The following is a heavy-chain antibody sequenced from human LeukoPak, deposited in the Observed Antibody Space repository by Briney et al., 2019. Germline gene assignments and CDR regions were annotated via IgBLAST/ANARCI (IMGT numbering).Heavy chain of an antibody. V-gene: IGHV3-30-3*01. Sequence: GGSLRLSCAASGFTFSSYAMHWVRQAPGKGLEWVAVISYDGSNKYYADSVKGRFTISRDNSKNTQYLQMNSLRAEDTAVYYCAKDSGTYWVDYYYMDVWGKGTTVTVSS. J-gene: IGHJ6*03. CDR2: ISYDGSNK. CDR1: GFTFSSYA. D-gene: IGHD1-26*01. CDR3: AKDSGTYWVDYYYMDV.